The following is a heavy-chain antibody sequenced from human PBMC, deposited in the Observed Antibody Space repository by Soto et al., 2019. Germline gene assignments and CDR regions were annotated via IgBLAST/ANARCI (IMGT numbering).Heavy chain of an antibody. CDR1: GFSLSTSGVG. CDR2: IYWDDDK. CDR3: SRPYDLWSGYRFDY. J-gene: IGHJ4*02. Sequence: SGPTLVNPTQTLTLTCTFSGFSLSTSGVGVGWIRQPPGKALEWLALIYWDDDKRYSPSLKSRLTITKDTSKNQVVLTMTNMDPVDTATYYCSRPYDLWSGYRFDYWGQRTLVTVSS. V-gene: IGHV2-5*02. D-gene: IGHD3-3*01.